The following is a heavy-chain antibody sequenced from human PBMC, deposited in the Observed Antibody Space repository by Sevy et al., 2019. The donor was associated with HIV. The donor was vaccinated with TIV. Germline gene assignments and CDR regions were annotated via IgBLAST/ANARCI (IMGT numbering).Heavy chain of an antibody. V-gene: IGHV3-48*03. CDR1: GFTFSSYD. CDR3: TRNGGAFDNGFDP. CDR2: ISSSGSSI. J-gene: IGHJ5*02. Sequence: GGSLRLSCTASGFTFSSYDMNWVRQAPGKGLEWVSKISSSGSSIYYADSVKGRFTISRDNAKDSLNLQMNSMRAEDTAVYYCTRNGGAFDNGFDPWGQGTLVTVSS. D-gene: IGHD2-8*01.